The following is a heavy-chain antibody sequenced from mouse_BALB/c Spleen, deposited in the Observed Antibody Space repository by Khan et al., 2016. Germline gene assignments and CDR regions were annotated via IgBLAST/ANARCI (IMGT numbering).Heavy chain of an antibody. D-gene: IGHD2-3*01. CDR3: SLDGAWFAY. Sequence: VQLKQSGAELVRPGALVKLSCKASGFNIKDYYMHWVKQRPEQGLEWIGWIDLENGNTTYDPKFQGKASITADTSSTPAYLQLRRLTSEDTAVYYCSLDGAWFAYWGQGTLVTVSA. CDR2: IDLENGNT. CDR1: GFNIKDYY. J-gene: IGHJ3*01. V-gene: IGHV14-1*02.